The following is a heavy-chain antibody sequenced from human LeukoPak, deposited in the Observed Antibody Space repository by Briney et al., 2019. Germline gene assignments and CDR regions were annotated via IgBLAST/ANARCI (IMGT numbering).Heavy chain of an antibody. D-gene: IGHD1-14*01. V-gene: IGHV4-39*01. CDR1: GGSISSSSYY. J-gene: IGHJ4*02. CDR3: ARIAGNWYNWNHMFDY. Sequence: SETLSLTCTVSGGSISSSSYYWGWIRQPPGKGLEWIGSIYYSGSTYYNPSLKSRVTISVDTSKNQFSLKLSSVTAADTAVYYCARIAGNWYNWNHMFDYWGQGTLVTVSS. CDR2: IYYSGST.